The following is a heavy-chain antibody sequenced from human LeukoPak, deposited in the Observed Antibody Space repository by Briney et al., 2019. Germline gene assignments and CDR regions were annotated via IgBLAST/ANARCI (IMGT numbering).Heavy chain of an antibody. D-gene: IGHD2-2*01. V-gene: IGHV1-69*05. CDR3: AREPRTPPAAPLWSLD. Sequence: SVKVSCKASGGTFSSYAISWVRQAPGQGLEWMGGIIPIFGTANYAQKFQGRVTITTDESTSTAYMELSSLRSEDTAVYHCAREPRTPPAAPLWSLDWGQGTLVTVSS. CDR1: GGTFSSYA. CDR2: IIPIFGTA. J-gene: IGHJ4*02.